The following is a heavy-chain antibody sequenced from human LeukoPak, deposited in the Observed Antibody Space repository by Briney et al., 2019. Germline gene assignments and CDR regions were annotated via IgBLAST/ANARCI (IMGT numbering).Heavy chain of an antibody. Sequence: PSGTLSLTCAVSGGSISSSNWWSWVRPPPGKGLEWIGEIYHSGSTNYNPSLRSRVTISVDKSKNQFSLKLSSVPAADTAVYYCARQYSGYDPAFDYWGQGTLVTVSS. CDR1: GGSISSSNW. D-gene: IGHD5-12*01. CDR2: IYHSGST. J-gene: IGHJ4*02. V-gene: IGHV4-4*02. CDR3: ARQYSGYDPAFDY.